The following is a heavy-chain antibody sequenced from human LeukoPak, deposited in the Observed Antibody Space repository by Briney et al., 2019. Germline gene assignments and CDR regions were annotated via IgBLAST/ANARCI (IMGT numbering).Heavy chain of an antibody. CDR3: ARIRGVAVTTWKGIDY. D-gene: IGHD3-10*01. Sequence: GGSLRLSCAASGFTVSSNYMSWVRQAPGKGLEWVSVIYSGGSTCYADSVKGRFTISRDNSKNTLYLQMNSLRAEDTAVYYCARIRGVAVTTWKGIDYWGQGTLVTVSS. V-gene: IGHV3-66*01. CDR1: GFTVSSNY. CDR2: IYSGGST. J-gene: IGHJ4*02.